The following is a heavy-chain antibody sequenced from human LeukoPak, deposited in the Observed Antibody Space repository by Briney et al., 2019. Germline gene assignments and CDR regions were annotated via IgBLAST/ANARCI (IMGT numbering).Heavy chain of an antibody. CDR1: GFIFSTYT. CDR2: INGDGRTT. V-gene: IGHV3-64*04. CDR3: AKAPRSSGASENNWFDP. D-gene: IGHD1-26*01. Sequence: AGGSLRLSCSASGFIFSTYTMYWVRQAPGKGLEFVSVINGDGRTTYYADSVKGRFTISRDNSKNTLYLQMNSLRAEDTAVYYCAKAPRSSGASENNWFDPWGQGTLVTVSS. J-gene: IGHJ5*02.